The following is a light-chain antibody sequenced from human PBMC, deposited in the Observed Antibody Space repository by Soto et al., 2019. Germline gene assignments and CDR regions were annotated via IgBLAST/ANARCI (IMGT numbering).Light chain of an antibody. Sequence: QSVLTQPPSASGFPGQSVTISCTGTSSDVGYYDYVSWYQQHPGKAPKLVIYEVTKRPSGVPDRVSASKSGNTASLTVSGLRAEDEADYYCSSYAGSNNFVFGSGPKLTVL. J-gene: IGLJ1*01. CDR3: SSYAGSNNFV. V-gene: IGLV2-8*01. CDR1: SSDVGYYDY. CDR2: EVT.